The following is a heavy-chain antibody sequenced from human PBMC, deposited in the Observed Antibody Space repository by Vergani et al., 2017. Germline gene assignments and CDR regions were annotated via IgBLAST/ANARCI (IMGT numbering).Heavy chain of an antibody. CDR2: IFSSGTT. V-gene: IGHV4-61*02. Sequence: QVQLQESGPGLVKPSQTLSLSCTVSGGSARTSIGYYWTWIRQPAGKTLEWIGEIFSSGTTNYNPSFKNRVTMSVDTSKNQFSLTLNSVTAADTAVYYCARRSGIVYDIFSGTQYFFDFWGQGTLVTVSS. CDR3: ARRSGIVYDIFSGTQYFFDF. J-gene: IGHJ4*02. D-gene: IGHD3-9*01. CDR1: GGSARTSIGYY.